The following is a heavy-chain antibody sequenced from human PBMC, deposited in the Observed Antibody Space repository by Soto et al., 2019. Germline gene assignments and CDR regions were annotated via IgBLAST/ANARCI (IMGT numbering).Heavy chain of an antibody. CDR3: ARARITMVRGVISAPNYYYYGMDV. J-gene: IGHJ6*02. CDR1: GGSISSGGYY. Sequence: SETLSLTCTVSGGSISSGGYYWSWIRQHPGKGLEWIGYIYYSGSTYYNPSLKSRVTISVDTSKNQFSLKLSSVTAADMAVYYCARARITMVRGVISAPNYYYYGMDVWGQGTTVTVSS. V-gene: IGHV4-31*03. D-gene: IGHD3-10*01. CDR2: IYYSGST.